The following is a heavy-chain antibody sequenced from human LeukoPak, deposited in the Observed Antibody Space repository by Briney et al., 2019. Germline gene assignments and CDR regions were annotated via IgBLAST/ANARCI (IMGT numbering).Heavy chain of an antibody. V-gene: IGHV1-18*01. CDR1: GYTFTSYG. J-gene: IGHJ4*02. D-gene: IGHD3-3*01. Sequence: VASVKVSCKASGYTFTSYGISWVRQAPGQGLEWMGWISAYNGNTNYAQKLQGRVTMTTDTSTSTAYMELRSLRSDDTAVYYCARRERRSGYYKYSYLDYWGQGTLVTVSS. CDR2: ISAYNGNT. CDR3: ARRERRSGYYKYSYLDY.